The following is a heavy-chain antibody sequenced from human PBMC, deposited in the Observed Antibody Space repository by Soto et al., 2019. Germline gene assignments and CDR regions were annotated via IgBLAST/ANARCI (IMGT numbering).Heavy chain of an antibody. V-gene: IGHV1-69*13. CDR1: GGTFSSYA. Sequence: SVKVSCKASGGTFSSYAISWVRQAPGQGLEWMGGIIPIFGTANYAQKFQGRVTITADESTSTAYMELSSLRSEDTAVYYCARGLRCCSSTSCFSGVTWFDPWGQGTLVTVSS. CDR3: ARGLRCCSSTSCFSGVTWFDP. D-gene: IGHD2-2*01. CDR2: IIPIFGTA. J-gene: IGHJ5*02.